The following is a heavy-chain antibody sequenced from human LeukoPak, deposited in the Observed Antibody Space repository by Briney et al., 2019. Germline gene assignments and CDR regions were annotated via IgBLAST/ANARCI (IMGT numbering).Heavy chain of an antibody. CDR2: IWYDGSNK. CDR1: GFTFSSYG. V-gene: IGHV3-33*01. J-gene: IGHJ4*02. Sequence: GGSLRLSCAASGFTFSSYGMHWVRQAPGKGLEWVAVIWYDGSNKYYADSVKGRFTISRDNSKNTLYLQMNSLRAEDTAVYYCARVAMPGLWFGDYYFDYWGQGSLVTVSS. D-gene: IGHD3-10*01. CDR3: ARVAMPGLWFGDYYFDY.